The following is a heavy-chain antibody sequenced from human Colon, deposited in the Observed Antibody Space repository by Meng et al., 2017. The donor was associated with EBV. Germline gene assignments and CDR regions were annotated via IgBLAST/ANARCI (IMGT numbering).Heavy chain of an antibody. CDR3: ARGNAYNAPSFDY. J-gene: IGHJ4*02. Sequence: QVPLQGSGPGLVGPSGTLSLTCAVPGASISSNNWWSWVRQPPGKGLEWIGEIYHGGNTNYNPSLKSRVTISVDRSNDQFSLSLSSVTAADTAVYYCARGNAYNAPSFDYWGQGTLVTVSS. CDR2: IYHGGNT. CDR1: GASISSNNW. V-gene: IGHV4-4*02. D-gene: IGHD5-24*01.